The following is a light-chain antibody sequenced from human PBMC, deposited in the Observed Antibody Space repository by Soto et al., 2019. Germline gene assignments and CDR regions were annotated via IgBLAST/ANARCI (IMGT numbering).Light chain of an antibody. Sequence: TQSPSSLSASVGDRVTITCRASRSVSNYLSWYQQKPGQAPRLLIYDASNRATGIPARFSGSGSGTDFTLTISSLEPEDFAVYYCQQRSNWPLTFGGGTKVEIK. J-gene: IGKJ4*01. V-gene: IGKV3-11*01. CDR3: QQRSNWPLT. CDR1: RSVSNY. CDR2: DAS.